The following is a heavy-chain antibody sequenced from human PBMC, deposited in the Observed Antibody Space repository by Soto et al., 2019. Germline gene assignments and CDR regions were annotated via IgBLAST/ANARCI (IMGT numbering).Heavy chain of an antibody. J-gene: IGHJ6*02. CDR3: AGPEYCSGGSCYPGYGMDV. V-gene: IGHV1-58*02. D-gene: IGHD2-15*01. CDR1: GFTFTSSA. CDR2: IVVGSGNT. Sequence: SVKVSCKASGFTFTSSAMQWVRQARGQRLEWIGWIVVGSGNTNYAQKFQERVTITRDMSTSTAYMELRSLRSDDTAVYYCAGPEYCSGGSCYPGYGMDVWGQGTTVTVSS.